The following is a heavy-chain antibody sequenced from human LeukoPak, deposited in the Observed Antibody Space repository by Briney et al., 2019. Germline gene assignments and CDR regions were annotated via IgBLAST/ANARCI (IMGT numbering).Heavy chain of an antibody. CDR1: GFTFSDYY. D-gene: IGHD6-13*01. CDR2: ISSSGSTI. V-gene: IGHV3-11*01. CDR3: ARDRPGIAAAGTFGGFDP. J-gene: IGHJ5*02. Sequence: GGSLRLSCAASGFTFSDYYMSWIRQAPGKGLEWVSYISSSGSTIYYADSVKGRFTISRDNAKNSLYLQMNSLRAEDTAVYYCARDRPGIAAAGTFGGFDPWGQGTLVTVSS.